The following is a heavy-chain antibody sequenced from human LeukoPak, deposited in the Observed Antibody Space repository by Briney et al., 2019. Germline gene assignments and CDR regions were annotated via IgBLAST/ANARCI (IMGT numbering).Heavy chain of an antibody. J-gene: IGHJ4*02. CDR3: AGGRSSGYYYADY. Sequence: ASETLSLTCTVSGGSISSYYWSWIRQPPGKGLEWIGYIYYSGSTNYNPPLKSRVTISVDTSKNQFSLKLSSVTAADTAVYYCAGGRSSGYYYADYWGQGTLVTVSS. V-gene: IGHV4-59*01. CDR2: IYYSGST. CDR1: GGSISSYY. D-gene: IGHD3-22*01.